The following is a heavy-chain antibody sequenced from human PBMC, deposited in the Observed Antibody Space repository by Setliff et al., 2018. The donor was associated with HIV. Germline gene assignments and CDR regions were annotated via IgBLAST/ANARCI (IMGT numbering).Heavy chain of an antibody. CDR3: ARSVAGAPRNPYYFDY. Sequence: SETLSLTCSVSGASVSSRSFFWGWVRQSPGKGPEWIGSISHRGTTYDNPSLKSRVIVSIDTSKDQFSLNLFHVTPADTAVYHCARSVAGAPRNPYYFDYWGLGLLVTVS. J-gene: IGHJ4*02. V-gene: IGHV4-39*07. CDR2: ISHRGTT. CDR1: GASVSSRSFF. D-gene: IGHD1-26*01.